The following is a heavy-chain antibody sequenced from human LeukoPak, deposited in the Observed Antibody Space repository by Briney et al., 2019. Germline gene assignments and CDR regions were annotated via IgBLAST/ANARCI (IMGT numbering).Heavy chain of an antibody. J-gene: IGHJ6*02. V-gene: IGHV4-30-4*01. D-gene: IGHD3-10*01. Sequence: PSETLSLTCTVSGDSISSGDYYWNWIRQPPGKGLEWIGYIYYSGSSNYNPSLKSRVTISVDTSKNQFSLKLSSVTAADTAVYYCARLRVVRGVQHSYYYGMDVWGQGTTVTVSS. CDR3: ARLRVVRGVQHSYYYGMDV. CDR2: IYYSGSS. CDR1: GDSISSGDYY.